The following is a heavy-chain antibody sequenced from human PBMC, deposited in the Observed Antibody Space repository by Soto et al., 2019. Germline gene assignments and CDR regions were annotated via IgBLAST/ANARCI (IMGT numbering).Heavy chain of an antibody. Sequence: SETLSLTCTVSGGSISSSSYYWGWIRQPPGKGLEWIGSIYYSGSTYYNPSLKSRVTISVDTSKNQFSLKLSSVTAADTAVYYCARYSSGRLVDYWGQGTLVTVSS. V-gene: IGHV4-39*01. J-gene: IGHJ4*02. CDR2: IYYSGST. CDR1: GGSISSSSYY. CDR3: ARYSSGRLVDY. D-gene: IGHD6-19*01.